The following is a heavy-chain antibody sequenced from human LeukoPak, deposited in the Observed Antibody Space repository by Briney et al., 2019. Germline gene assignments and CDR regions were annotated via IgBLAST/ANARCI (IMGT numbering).Heavy chain of an antibody. D-gene: IGHD3-10*01. CDR3: ASEVSESSGRLLDY. V-gene: IGHV4-4*07. CDR1: SGSINGYY. Sequence: PSETLSLTCTVSSGSINGYYWTWVRQPAGKGLEWIGRIYRSGSNNYNPSLKSRVSMSVDTPKNQFSLNLTSVTAADTAVYYCASEVSESSGRLLDYWGRGTLVTVSS. CDR2: IYRSGSN. J-gene: IGHJ4*02.